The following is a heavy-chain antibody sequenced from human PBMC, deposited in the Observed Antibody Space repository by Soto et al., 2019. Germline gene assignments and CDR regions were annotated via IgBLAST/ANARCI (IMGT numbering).Heavy chain of an antibody. V-gene: IGHV3-48*02. Sequence: QPGGSLRLSCAASGFTFSSYSMNWVRQAPGKGLEWVSYIGSSSKSTIYYTDSVRGRFTISRDNAKNSLYLQMNSLRDEDTAVYYCARDYFGSGSYPDPFDYWGQGTLVTVSS. CDR1: GFTFSSYS. CDR2: IGSSSKSTI. D-gene: IGHD3-10*01. CDR3: ARDYFGSGSYPDPFDY. J-gene: IGHJ4*02.